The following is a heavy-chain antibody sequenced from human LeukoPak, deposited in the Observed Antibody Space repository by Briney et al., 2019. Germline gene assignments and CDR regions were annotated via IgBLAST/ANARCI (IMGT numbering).Heavy chain of an antibody. D-gene: IGHD3-22*01. CDR1: GFTFSSYG. CDR2: ISGSGGST. CDR3: AKGGRSSGLGFDY. Sequence: GGSLRLSCAASGFTFSSYGMSWVRQAPGKGLEWVSAISGSGGSTYYADSVKGRFTISRDNSKNTLYLQMNSLRAEDTAVYYCAKGGRSSGLGFDYWGQGTLVTVSS. J-gene: IGHJ4*02. V-gene: IGHV3-23*01.